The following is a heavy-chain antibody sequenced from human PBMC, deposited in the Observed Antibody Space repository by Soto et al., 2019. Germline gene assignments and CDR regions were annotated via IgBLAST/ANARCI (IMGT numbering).Heavy chain of an antibody. D-gene: IGHD3-3*01. V-gene: IGHV2-5*02. CDR1: GFSLSTSGVG. CDR3: AHNSGYYDFWSGYSLYFDY. Sequence: QITLKESGPTLVKPTQTLTLTCTFSGFSLSTSGVGVGWIRQPPGKALEWLALIYWDDDKRYSPSLKSRLTITKDTSKNQVVLTMTNMDPVDTATYYCAHNSGYYDFWSGYSLYFDYWGQGTRVTVSS. CDR2: IYWDDDK. J-gene: IGHJ4*02.